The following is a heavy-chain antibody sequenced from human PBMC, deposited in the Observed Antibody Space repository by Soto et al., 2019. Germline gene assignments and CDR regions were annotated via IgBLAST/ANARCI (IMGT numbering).Heavy chain of an antibody. CDR3: AKRVYGDYVWFDY. J-gene: IGHJ4*02. CDR2: ISGDAGST. CDR1: GFSVSDYA. D-gene: IGHD4-17*01. Sequence: EVQLLESGGGLVQPGGSLRLSCAASGFSVSDYAMSWVRQAPGKGLEWVSIISGDAGSTKYADSVTSRFTISRVNSKNTVYLQMNSLRAEDTAVYYCAKRVYGDYVWFDYWGQGTLVTVSS. V-gene: IGHV3-23*01.